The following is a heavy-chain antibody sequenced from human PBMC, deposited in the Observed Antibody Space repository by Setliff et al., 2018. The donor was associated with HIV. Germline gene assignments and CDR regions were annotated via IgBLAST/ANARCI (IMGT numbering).Heavy chain of an antibody. CDR1: GFTFSNYE. J-gene: IGHJ6*02. V-gene: IGHV3-48*03. D-gene: IGHD3-10*01. Sequence: PGGSLRLSCAASGFTFSNYEMNWVRQAPGKGLEWVAYISDSGTTTYYADFVKGRFTISRDNAKNSLYMQMNSLRAEDTAVYYCARRETGVLYFGTFYYYGMDVWGQGTTATVSS. CDR3: ARRETGVLYFGTFYYYGMDV. CDR2: ISDSGTTT.